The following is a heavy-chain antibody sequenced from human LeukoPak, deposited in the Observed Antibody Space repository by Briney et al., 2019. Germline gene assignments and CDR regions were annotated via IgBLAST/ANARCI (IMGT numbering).Heavy chain of an antibody. D-gene: IGHD5-18*01. V-gene: IGHV3-48*03. CDR1: GFTFSSYE. CDR3: TRLRVDTAMVTGYPSYYYYMDV. J-gene: IGHJ6*03. Sequence: GESLRLSCAASGFTFSSYEMNWVRQAPGKGLEWVSYISSGGSTIYYADSVKGRFTISRENAKNSLYLQMNSLRAEDTAVYYCTRLRVDTAMVTGYPSYYYYMDVWGKGTTVTVAS. CDR2: ISSGGSTI.